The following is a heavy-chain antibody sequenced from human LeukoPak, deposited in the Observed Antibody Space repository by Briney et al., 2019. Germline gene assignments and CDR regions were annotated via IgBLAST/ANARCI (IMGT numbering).Heavy chain of an antibody. CDR2: ISGSGGNT. CDR3: AHPWSGCTSFDY. V-gene: IGHV3-23*01. Sequence: PGGSLRLSCAASGFTFRSYAMSWVRQAPGQGLEWVSSISGSGGNTYYADSVKGRFTISRDNSKNTLFLQMYSLRAEDTAVYYCAHPWSGCTSFDYWGQGTLVTVSS. J-gene: IGHJ4*02. D-gene: IGHD3-3*01. CDR1: GFTFRSYA.